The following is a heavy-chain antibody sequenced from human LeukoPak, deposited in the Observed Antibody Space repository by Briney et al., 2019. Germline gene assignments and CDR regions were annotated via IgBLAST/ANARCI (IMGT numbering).Heavy chain of an antibody. Sequence: SETLSLTCAVYGGSFSGYYWSWIRQPPGKGLEWIGYIYYSGSTNYNPSLKSRVTISVDTSKNQFSLKLSSVTAADTAVYYCARLYYDSSGHYWGQGTLVTVSS. CDR1: GGSFSGYY. J-gene: IGHJ4*02. CDR3: ARLYYDSSGHY. CDR2: IYYSGST. V-gene: IGHV4-59*01. D-gene: IGHD3-22*01.